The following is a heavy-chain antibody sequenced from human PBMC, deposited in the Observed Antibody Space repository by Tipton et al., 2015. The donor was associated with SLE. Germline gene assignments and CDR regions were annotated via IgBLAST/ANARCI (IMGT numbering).Heavy chain of an antibody. CDR3: ARVIVGATGWFDP. CDR2: ISYSGST. V-gene: IGHV4-34*11. CDR1: GGSFSGYY. Sequence: TLSLTCVVYGGSFSGYYWNWIRQPPGKGLEWIGYISYSGSTSYYPSLKGRVTISVDTSKNQFSLKLSSVTAADTAVYYCARVIVGATGWFDPWGQGTLVTVSS. D-gene: IGHD1-26*01. J-gene: IGHJ5*02.